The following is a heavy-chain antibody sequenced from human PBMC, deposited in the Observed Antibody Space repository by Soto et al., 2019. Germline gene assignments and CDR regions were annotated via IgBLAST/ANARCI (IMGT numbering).Heavy chain of an antibody. Sequence: SETLSLTCTVSGGSISSSSYYWGWIRQPPGKGLVWIGSIYYSGSTYYNPSLKSRVTISVDTSKNHFSLKLSSVTAAYAAVYYCARGWGSPGDLVAFDIWGQGTMVTVSS. CDR1: GGSISSSSYY. D-gene: IGHD7-27*01. V-gene: IGHV4-39*07. J-gene: IGHJ3*02. CDR3: ARGWGSPGDLVAFDI. CDR2: IYYSGST.